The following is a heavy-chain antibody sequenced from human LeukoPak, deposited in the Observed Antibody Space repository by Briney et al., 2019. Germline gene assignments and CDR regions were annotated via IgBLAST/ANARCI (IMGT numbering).Heavy chain of an antibody. V-gene: IGHV3-33*01. CDR2: IWNDGSNK. CDR3: ARDAHVDTAIGY. D-gene: IGHD5-18*01. J-gene: IGHJ4*02. CDR1: GLIFTNYG. Sequence: SGGSLRLSCAAAGLIFTNYGMHWVRQAPGKGLEWVAVIWNDGSNKYYADSVKGRFTISRDNSKNMLYLQMDSLRAEDTAVYYCARDAHVDTAIGYWGQGTLLTVSS.